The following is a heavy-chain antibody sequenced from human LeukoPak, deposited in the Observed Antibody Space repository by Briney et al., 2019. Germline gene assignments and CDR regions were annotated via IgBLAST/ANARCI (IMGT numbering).Heavy chain of an antibody. D-gene: IGHD3-22*01. Sequence: GGSLRLSCAASGFNFSSHAMSWVRQAPGKGLEWVSGISGSGGSTYYADSVKGRFTISRDNFKNTLYLQMSSLSAEDTALYYCAKGTMIVVTTYYYYMDVWGKGTTVTISS. J-gene: IGHJ6*03. CDR2: ISGSGGST. CDR1: GFNFSSHA. V-gene: IGHV3-23*01. CDR3: AKGTMIVVTTYYYYMDV.